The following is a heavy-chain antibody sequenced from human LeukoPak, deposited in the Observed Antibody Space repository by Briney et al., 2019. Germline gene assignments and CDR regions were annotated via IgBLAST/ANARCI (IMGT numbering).Heavy chain of an antibody. CDR3: ARGEYCSGGSCYNYYYYGMDV. CDR2: ISSSGSTI. Sequence: LGGSLRLSCAASGFTFSSYEMNWVRQAPGKGLEWVSYISSSGSTIYYADSVKGRFTISRDNAKNSLYLQMNSLRAEDTAVYYCARGEYCSGGSCYNYYYYGMDVWGQGTTVTVSS. CDR1: GFTFSSYE. D-gene: IGHD2-15*01. V-gene: IGHV3-48*03. J-gene: IGHJ6*02.